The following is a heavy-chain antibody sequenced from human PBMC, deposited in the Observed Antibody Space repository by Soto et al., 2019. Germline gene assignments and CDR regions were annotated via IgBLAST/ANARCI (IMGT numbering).Heavy chain of an antibody. V-gene: IGHV1-69*04. CDR3: ARDLLVTGTTYFDY. CDR2: IIPILGIA. J-gene: IGHJ4*02. CDR1: GGTFSSYT. Sequence: SVKVSCKASGGTFSSYTISWVRQAPGQGLEWMGRIIPILGIANYAQKFQGRVTITADKSTSTAYMELSSLRSEDTAVCYCARDLLVTGTTYFDYWGQGTLVTVSS. D-gene: IGHD1-20*01.